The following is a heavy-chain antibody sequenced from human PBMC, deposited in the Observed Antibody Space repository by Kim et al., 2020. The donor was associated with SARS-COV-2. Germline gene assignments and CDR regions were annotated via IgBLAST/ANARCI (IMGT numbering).Heavy chain of an antibody. V-gene: IGHV1-2*02. Sequence: ASVKVSCKASGYTFTGYYMHWVRQAPGQGLEWMGWINPNSGGTNYAQKFQGRVTMTRDTSISTAYMELSRLRSDDTAVYYCARTVPADNYYYYGMDVWGQGTTVTVSS. D-gene: IGHD2-2*01. CDR3: ARTVPADNYYYYGMDV. J-gene: IGHJ6*02. CDR1: GYTFTGYY. CDR2: INPNSGGT.